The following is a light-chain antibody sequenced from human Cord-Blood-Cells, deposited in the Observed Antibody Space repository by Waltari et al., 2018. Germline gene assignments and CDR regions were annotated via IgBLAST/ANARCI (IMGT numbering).Light chain of an antibody. J-gene: IGLJ2*01. V-gene: IGLV1-40*01. CDR3: QSYDSSLSGSVV. CDR2: GNR. Sequence: QSVLTQPPSVSVAPGQRVTISCPGSSSHTGAGYDLHWYQQLPGTAPKLLIYGNRNRPSGVPDRFSGSKSGTSASLAITGLQAEDEADYYCQSYDSSLSGSVVFGGGTKLTVL. CDR1: SSHTGAGYD.